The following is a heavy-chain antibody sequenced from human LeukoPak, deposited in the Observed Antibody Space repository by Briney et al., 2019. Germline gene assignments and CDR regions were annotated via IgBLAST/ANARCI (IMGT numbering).Heavy chain of an antibody. V-gene: IGHV3-23*01. Sequence: GGSLRLSCAASGFTFSSYAVSWVRQAPGKGLEWVSAISGSGGGTYYADSVKGRFTISRDNSKNTLYLQMSSLSTEDTAVYYCAKTTTGYSSGRYPGWPVDYWGQGTLVSVSS. CDR3: AKTTTGYSSGRYPGWPVDY. J-gene: IGHJ4*02. D-gene: IGHD6-19*01. CDR2: ISGSGGGT. CDR1: GFTFSSYA.